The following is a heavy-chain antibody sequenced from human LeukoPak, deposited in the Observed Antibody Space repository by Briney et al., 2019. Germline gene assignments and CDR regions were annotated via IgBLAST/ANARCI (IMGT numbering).Heavy chain of an antibody. Sequence: SETLSLTCAVYGGSSSGYYWSWFRQPPGKGLNWIGEINRSGSPNYNPSLKSRVTISVDTSKNQFSLKLSSVTAADTAVYFCARGPYSYDSSGAFDIWGQGTMVTVSS. J-gene: IGHJ3*02. CDR1: GGSSSGYY. D-gene: IGHD3-22*01. CDR2: INRSGSP. V-gene: IGHV4-34*01. CDR3: ARGPYSYDSSGAFDI.